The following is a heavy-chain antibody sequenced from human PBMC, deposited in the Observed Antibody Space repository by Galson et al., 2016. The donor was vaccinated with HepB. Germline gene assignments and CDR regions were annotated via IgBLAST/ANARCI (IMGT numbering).Heavy chain of an antibody. CDR3: TIGLSWVAFDI. Sequence: SVKVSCKASGYPFVTYGLTWVRQAPGQGLEWMGWINPFNGNTEYAQKLQGSVTMTTNTSINTAYMELSSLTPEDTATYFCTIGLSWVAFDIWGQGTLVTVSS. D-gene: IGHD6-13*01. CDR1: GYPFVTYG. V-gene: IGHV1-18*01. CDR2: INPFNGNT. J-gene: IGHJ3*02.